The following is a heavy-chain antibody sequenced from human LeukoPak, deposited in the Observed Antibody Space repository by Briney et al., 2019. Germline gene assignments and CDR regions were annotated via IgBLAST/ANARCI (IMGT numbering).Heavy chain of an antibody. D-gene: IGHD6-13*01. CDR1: GYTFTSYG. CDR2: ISAYNGNT. V-gene: IGHV1-18*01. Sequence: GESLKISCKGSGYTFTSYGISWVRQAPGQGLEWMGWISAYNGNTNYAQKLQGRVTMTTDTSTSTAYMELRSLRSDDTAVYYCARDSVGSWKDFQHWGQGTLVTVSS. J-gene: IGHJ1*01. CDR3: ARDSVGSWKDFQH.